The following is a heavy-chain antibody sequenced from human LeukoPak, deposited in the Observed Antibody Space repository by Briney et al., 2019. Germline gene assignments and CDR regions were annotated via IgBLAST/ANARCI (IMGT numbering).Heavy chain of an antibody. CDR1: GYSISSGYY. CDR3: ASRVGYCSSTSCPLDY. J-gene: IGHJ4*02. CDR2: IYHSGST. Sequence: PSETLSLTCAVPGYSISSGYYWGWIRQPPGKGLEWIGSIYHSGSTYYNPSLKSRVTISVDTSKNQFSLKLSSVTAADTAVYYCASRVGYCSSTSCPLDYWGQGTLVTVSS. D-gene: IGHD2-2*03. V-gene: IGHV4-38-2*01.